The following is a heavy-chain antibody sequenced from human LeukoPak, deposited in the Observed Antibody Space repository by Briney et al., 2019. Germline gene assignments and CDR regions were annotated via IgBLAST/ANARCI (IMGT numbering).Heavy chain of an antibody. V-gene: IGHV3-21*01. J-gene: IGHJ5*02. D-gene: IGHD3-10*01. CDR3: ARSGGPGTYHQLRYNWFDP. Sequence: PGGSWRLSFAASGLTLSDYHMIWFPQAPGKGLEWLSSITTISHYIYYAGAVRGRFTISRDNAKNSLYLQMNSLRGEDTAVYYCARSGGPGTYHQLRYNWFDPWGQGTLVTVSS. CDR2: ITTISHYI. CDR1: GLTLSDYH.